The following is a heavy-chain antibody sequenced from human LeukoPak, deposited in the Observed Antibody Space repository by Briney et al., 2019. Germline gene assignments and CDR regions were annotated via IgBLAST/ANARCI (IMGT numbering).Heavy chain of an antibody. CDR2: ISGSGANT. Sequence: GGSLRLSCAASVFIYNRYAMSGLRQAPGKGLEWVSAISGSGANTYYADSVKGRFSISRDNSKNTLYLQMNRLRAEDTAVYFCAKDWNDVGSDGFHIWGQGTMVTVSS. J-gene: IGHJ3*02. D-gene: IGHD1-1*01. V-gene: IGHV3-23*01. CDR3: AKDWNDVGSDGFHI. CDR1: VFIYNRYA.